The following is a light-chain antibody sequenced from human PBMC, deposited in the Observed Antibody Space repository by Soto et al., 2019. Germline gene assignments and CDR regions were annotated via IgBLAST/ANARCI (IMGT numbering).Light chain of an antibody. Sequence: QSVLTQPPSVSGAPGQRVTISCTGSSSNIGAGYDVHWYQQLPGTVPKLLIYGNSNRPSGVPDRFSGSKSGTSASLAITGLQAEDEADYYCQSYDSSLSGFYVFGTGTKVTVL. CDR3: QSYDSSLSGFYV. V-gene: IGLV1-40*01. CDR1: SSNIGAGYD. CDR2: GNS. J-gene: IGLJ1*01.